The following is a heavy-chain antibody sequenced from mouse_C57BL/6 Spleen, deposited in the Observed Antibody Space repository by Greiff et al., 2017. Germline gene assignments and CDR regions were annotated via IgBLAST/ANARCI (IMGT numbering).Heavy chain of an antibody. CDR3: ARKGLYGSSYVGDAMDY. CDR2: INPNNGGT. V-gene: IGHV1-26*01. D-gene: IGHD1-1*01. CDR1: GYTFTDYY. Sequence: VQLQQSGPELVKPGASVKISCKASGYTFTDYYMNWVKQSHGKSLEWIGDINPNNGGTSYNQKFKGKATLTVDKSSSTAYMELRSLTSEDSAVYYCARKGLYGSSYVGDAMDYWGQGTSVTVSS. J-gene: IGHJ4*01.